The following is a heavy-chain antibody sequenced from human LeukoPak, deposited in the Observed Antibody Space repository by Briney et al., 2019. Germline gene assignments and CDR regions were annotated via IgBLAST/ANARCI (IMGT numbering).Heavy chain of an antibody. Sequence: SQTLSLTCAISGDSVSSNSAAWNCNTQSPSRGLEWLGRTYYSSKWYNDYAVSVKSRITINPDTSKNQFCLQLNSVTPGDTAVYYCAHAPSYYYMDVWGKGTTVTVSS. CDR2: TYYSSKWYN. CDR1: GDSVSSNSAA. J-gene: IGHJ6*03. V-gene: IGHV6-1*01. CDR3: AHAPSYYYMDV.